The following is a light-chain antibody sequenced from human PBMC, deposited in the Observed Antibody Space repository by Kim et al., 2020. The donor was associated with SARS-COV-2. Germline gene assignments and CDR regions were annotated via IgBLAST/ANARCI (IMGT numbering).Light chain of an antibody. CDR3: QAWDSSTADVV. J-gene: IGLJ2*01. V-gene: IGLV3-1*01. CDR2: QDS. Sequence: YELTQPPSVSVSPGQTASITCSGDKLGDKYACWYQQKPGQSPVLVIYQDSKRPSGIPERFSGSNSGNTATLTISGTQAMDEADYYCQAWDSSTADVVFGGGTQLTVL. CDR1: KLGDKY.